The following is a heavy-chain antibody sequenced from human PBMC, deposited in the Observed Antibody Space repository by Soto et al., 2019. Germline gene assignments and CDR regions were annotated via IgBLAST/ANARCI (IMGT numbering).Heavy chain of an antibody. Sequence: PXASLSLTCAVYGGSVSGYSGNGIRQPPGKGLEWIGEINHSGSTNYNPSLKSRVTISLDTSKNQLSLRLTSLTAADTAVYFCARAPQIVAMGRPFDSWGQGILVTV. CDR2: INHSGST. CDR1: GGSVSGYS. J-gene: IGHJ4*02. CDR3: ARAPQIVAMGRPFDS. D-gene: IGHD5-12*01. V-gene: IGHV4-34*01.